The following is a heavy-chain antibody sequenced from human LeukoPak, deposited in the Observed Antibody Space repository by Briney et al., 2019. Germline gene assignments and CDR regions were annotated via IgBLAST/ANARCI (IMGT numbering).Heavy chain of an antibody. Sequence: GGSLRLSXAASGFTFDDYAMHWVRQAPGKGLEWVSLISGDGVTTYYADSVKGRFTISRDNSKNSLYLQMNSLRTEDTALYYCARDTYPDERWLQLPTGYWGQGTLVTVSS. CDR1: GFTFDDYA. CDR3: ARDTYPDERWLQLPTGY. D-gene: IGHD5-24*01. J-gene: IGHJ4*02. CDR2: ISGDGVTT. V-gene: IGHV3-43*02.